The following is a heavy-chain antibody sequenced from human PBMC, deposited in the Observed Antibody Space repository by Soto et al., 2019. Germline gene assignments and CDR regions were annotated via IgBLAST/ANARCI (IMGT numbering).Heavy chain of an antibody. V-gene: IGHV3-23*01. CDR1: GFTFSSYA. CDR3: AKAGGTIIYFDY. Sequence: EVQLLESGGGLVQPGGSLRLSCAASGFTFSSYAMSWVRQAPGKGLEWVSAISGSGGSTYYADSVKGQFTISRDNSKNPQYQQMNSLKAEDTAVYYWAKAGGTIIYFDYWGQGTLVTVSS. CDR2: ISGSGGST. J-gene: IGHJ4*02. D-gene: IGHD3-9*01.